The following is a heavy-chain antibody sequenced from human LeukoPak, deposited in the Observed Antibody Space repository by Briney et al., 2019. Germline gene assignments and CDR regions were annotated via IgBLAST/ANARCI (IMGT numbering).Heavy chain of an antibody. J-gene: IGHJ5*02. D-gene: IGHD6-13*01. CDR1: GGSISSSSYY. V-gene: IGHV4-39*07. CDR2: IYYSGST. Sequence: SETLSLTCTVSGGSISSSSYYWGWIRQPPGKGLEWIGSIYYSGSTYYNPSLKSRVTISVDTSKNQFSLKLSSVTAADTAVYYCARDEVAAAGILNWFDPWGQGTLVTVSS. CDR3: ARDEVAAAGILNWFDP.